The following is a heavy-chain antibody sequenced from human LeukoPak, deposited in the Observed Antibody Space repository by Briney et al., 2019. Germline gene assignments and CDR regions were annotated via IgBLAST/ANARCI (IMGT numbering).Heavy chain of an antibody. CDR2: IWYDGKNK. CDR1: GFTFSNYG. D-gene: IGHD3-10*01. J-gene: IGHJ4*02. CDR3: AKDPLLYGSGSYYFDY. Sequence: GGSLRLSCAASGFTFSNYGMHWVRHAPGKGLEGVAFIWYDGKNKYHAASVKGRFTISRDSSKNTLYLQMNSLRAEDTAVYYCAKDPLLYGSGSYYFDYWGQGTLVTVSS. V-gene: IGHV3-30*02.